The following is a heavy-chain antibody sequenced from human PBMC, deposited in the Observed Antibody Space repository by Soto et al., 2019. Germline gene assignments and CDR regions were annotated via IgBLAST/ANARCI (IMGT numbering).Heavy chain of an antibody. V-gene: IGHV3-48*03. CDR3: ARVRRTSLKY. Sequence: GGSLRLSCAASGFTFSSYEMNWVRQAPGKGLEWVSYISSSGSTIYYADSVKGRFTISRDNAKNSLYLQMNSLRAEDTAVYYCARVRRTSLKYWGQGTLVTVSS. CDR2: ISSSGSTI. J-gene: IGHJ4*02. D-gene: IGHD2-2*01. CDR1: GFTFSSYE.